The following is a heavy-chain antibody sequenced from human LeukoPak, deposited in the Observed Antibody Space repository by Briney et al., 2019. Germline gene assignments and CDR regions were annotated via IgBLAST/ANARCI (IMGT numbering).Heavy chain of an antibody. CDR1: GYTFTSYG. J-gene: IGHJ4*02. Sequence: GASVNVSSTASGYTFTSYGISCVRQAPGRGVEWMGWICTYNGNTNNAQKLQGRVTMTTDTSTSTAYMELRSLRSDDTAVYYCARARRDIAVAGHRFDYWVQGTQVTVSS. V-gene: IGHV1-18*04. D-gene: IGHD6-19*01. CDR3: ARARRDIAVAGHRFDY. CDR2: ICTYNGNT.